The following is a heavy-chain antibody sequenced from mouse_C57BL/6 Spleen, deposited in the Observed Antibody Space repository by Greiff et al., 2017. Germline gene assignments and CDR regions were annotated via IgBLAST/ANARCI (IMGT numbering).Heavy chain of an antibody. CDR2: ISDGGSYT. D-gene: IGHD2-5*01. J-gene: IGHJ2*01. Sequence: EVNVVESGGGLVKPGGSLKLSCAASGFTFSSYAMSWVRQTPEKRLEWVATISDGGSYTYYPDNVKGRFTISRDNAKNNLYLQMSHLKSEDTAMYYCARDNSNYWGPGTTLTVSS. CDR1: GFTFSSYA. V-gene: IGHV5-4*01. CDR3: ARDNSNY.